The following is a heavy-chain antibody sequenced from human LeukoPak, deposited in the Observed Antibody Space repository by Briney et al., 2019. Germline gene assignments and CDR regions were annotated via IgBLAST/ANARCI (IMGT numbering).Heavy chain of an antibody. Sequence: SETLSLTCAVYGGSFSGYYWSWIRQPPGKGLEWIGEINHSGSTNYNPSLKSRVTISVDTSKNQFSLKLSSVTAADTAVYYCARNDYYDILTGYSFDYWGQGTLVTVFS. CDR2: INHSGST. V-gene: IGHV4-34*01. CDR3: ARNDYYDILTGYSFDY. D-gene: IGHD3-9*01. CDR1: GGSFSGYY. J-gene: IGHJ4*02.